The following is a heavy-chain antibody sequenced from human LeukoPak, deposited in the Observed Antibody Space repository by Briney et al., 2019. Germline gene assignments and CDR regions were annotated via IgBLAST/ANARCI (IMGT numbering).Heavy chain of an antibody. D-gene: IGHD4-17*01. CDR3: AREEDYGDFFDY. Sequence: GGSLRLSCAASGFTFSSYSMNWVRQAPGKGLEWVSSISSSSSYIYYADSVKGRFTISRDNAKNSLYLQMNSLRAEDTAVYYCAREEDYGDFFDYWGQGTLVIVSS. CDR2: ISSSSSYI. V-gene: IGHV3-21*01. CDR1: GFTFSSYS. J-gene: IGHJ4*02.